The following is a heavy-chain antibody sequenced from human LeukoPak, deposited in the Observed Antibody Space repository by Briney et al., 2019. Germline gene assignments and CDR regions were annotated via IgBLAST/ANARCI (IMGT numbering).Heavy chain of an antibody. J-gene: IGHJ4*02. CDR3: ARDRTTVTTLDY. D-gene: IGHD4-11*01. V-gene: IGHV3-48*03. Sequence: PGGSLRLSCAASGFTFSSYEMNWVRQAPGKGPEWVSYISSSGSTIYYADSVKGRFTISRDNAKNSLYLQMNSLRAEDTAVYYCARDRTTVTTLDYWGQGTLVTVSS. CDR1: GFTFSSYE. CDR2: ISSSGSTI.